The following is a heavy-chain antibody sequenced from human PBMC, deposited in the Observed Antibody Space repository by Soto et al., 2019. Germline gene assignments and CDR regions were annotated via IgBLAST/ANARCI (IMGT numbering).Heavy chain of an antibody. D-gene: IGHD3-3*01. CDR2: INAGNGNT. CDR1: GYTFTSYA. CDR3: AREGPFGDPYYYYYGMDV. V-gene: IGHV1-3*01. J-gene: IGHJ6*02. Sequence: ASVKVSCKASGYTFTSYAMHWVRQAPGQRLEWMGWINAGNGNTKYSQKFQGRVIITRDTSASTAYMELSSLRSEDTAVYYCAREGPFGDPYYYYYGMDVWGQGTTVTVSS.